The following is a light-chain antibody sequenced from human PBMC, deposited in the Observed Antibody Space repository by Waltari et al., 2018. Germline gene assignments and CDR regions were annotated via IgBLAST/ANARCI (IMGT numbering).Light chain of an antibody. CDR2: KAS. Sequence: EIQMMQSLSTLSALVRDRVTITCRASQSITAWLAWSQQRPDKAPQLLIYKASSLEVGVPSRFSGSRSETEFTLTINNLQPDDVATYYCQQYDSYPYTFGQGTKLEI. V-gene: IGKV1-5*03. CDR3: QQYDSYPYT. J-gene: IGKJ2*01. CDR1: QSITAW.